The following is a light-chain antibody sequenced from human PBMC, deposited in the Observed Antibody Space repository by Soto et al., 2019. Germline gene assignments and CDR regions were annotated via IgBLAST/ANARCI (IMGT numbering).Light chain of an antibody. Sequence: DIQLTQSPSFLSASVGDRVTITCRASQGISSYLAWYQQKPGTAPKLLIFAASTLKNGVPSRFSGSGSGTEFTLKISSLQPEDFETYYCLHLNSYSPDTFGPGTKVDI. V-gene: IGKV1-9*01. CDR2: AAS. CDR1: QGISSY. J-gene: IGKJ3*01. CDR3: LHLNSYSPDT.